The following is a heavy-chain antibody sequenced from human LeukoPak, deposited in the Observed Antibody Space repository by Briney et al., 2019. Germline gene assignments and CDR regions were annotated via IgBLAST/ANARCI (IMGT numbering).Heavy chain of an antibody. V-gene: IGHV1-18*01. CDR2: ISAYNGNT. J-gene: IGHJ4*02. CDR3: ASTDESLGAFDY. D-gene: IGHD3-16*01. CDR1: GYTFTSYG. Sequence: GASVKVSCKASGYTFTSYGISWVRQAPGQGLEWMGWISAYNGNTNYAQKLQGIVTMTTDTSTSTAYMELRSLRSDDTAVYYCASTDESLGAFDYWGQGTLVTVSS.